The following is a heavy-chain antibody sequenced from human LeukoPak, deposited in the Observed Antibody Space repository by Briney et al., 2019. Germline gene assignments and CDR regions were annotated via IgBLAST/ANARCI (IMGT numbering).Heavy chain of an antibody. V-gene: IGHV3-21*01. J-gene: IGHJ3*02. CDR3: ARDANTGDAFDI. D-gene: IGHD4/OR15-4a*01. Sequence: GECLRLSCAASGFTFSSYSMNWVRQAPGKGLEWVSSISSSSSYIYYADSVMGRFTISRDNAKNSLYLQMNSLRPEDTAVYYCARDANTGDAFDIWGQGTMVTASS. CDR2: ISSSSSYI. CDR1: GFTFSSYS.